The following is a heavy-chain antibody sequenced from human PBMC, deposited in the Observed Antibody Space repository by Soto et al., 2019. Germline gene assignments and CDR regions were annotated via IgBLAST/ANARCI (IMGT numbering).Heavy chain of an antibody. CDR1: GFTFSSYG. V-gene: IGHV3-33*01. CDR3: ARSRTLGSSGWYGSCFDY. D-gene: IGHD6-19*01. CDR2: IWYDGSNK. Sequence: GGAMRLSCAVSGFTFSSYGMQWVRQAPGKGLEWVAVIWYDGSNKYYADSVKGRFTISRDNSKNTLYLQMNSLRAEDTAVYYCARSRTLGSSGWYGSCFDYWGQGTLVTVSS. J-gene: IGHJ4*02.